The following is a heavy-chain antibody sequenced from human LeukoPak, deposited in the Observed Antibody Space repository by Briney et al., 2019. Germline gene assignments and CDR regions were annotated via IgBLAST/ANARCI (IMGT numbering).Heavy chain of an antibody. CDR1: EYTFTGYY. D-gene: IGHD1-1*01. Sequence: ASVKVSCXASEYTFTGYYMHWVRQAPGQGVEWMGRINPNSGGTNYAQKFQDRVTMTRDTSISTAYMELNSLRSEDTAVYYCARTAPYAGSWNAKANSYYFDYWGQGSLVTVSS. CDR3: ARTAPYAGSWNAKANSYYFDY. CDR2: INPNSGGT. J-gene: IGHJ4*02. V-gene: IGHV1-2*06.